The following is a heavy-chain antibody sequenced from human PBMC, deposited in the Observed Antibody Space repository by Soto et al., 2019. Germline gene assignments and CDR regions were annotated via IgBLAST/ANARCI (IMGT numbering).Heavy chain of an antibody. CDR3: SGRLGY. CDR2: INTVGNYT. Sequence: EVQLLEYGGGLVQPGGSLILSCASSGCTFSNYWMHWVRQAPVTGLEWVSSINTVGNYTSYADSLKGRSTISRDNAKNPLFLQMTSLRVEDTAVYYCSGRLGYWGQGTLVTVSS. V-gene: IGHV3-74*01. CDR1: GCTFSNYW. J-gene: IGHJ4*02.